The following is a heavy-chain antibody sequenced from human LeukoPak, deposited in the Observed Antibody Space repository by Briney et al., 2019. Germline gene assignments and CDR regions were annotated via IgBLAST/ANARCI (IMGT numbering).Heavy chain of an antibody. CDR1: GGSFSGYY. CDR3: ARGPRGYDFWSGLASYMDV. CDR2: TNHSGST. D-gene: IGHD3-3*01. V-gene: IGHV4-34*01. Sequence: SETLSLTCAVYGGSFSGYYWSWIRQPPGKGLEWIGETNHSGSTNYNPSLKSRVTISVDTSKNQFSLKLSSVTAADTAVYYCARGPRGYDFWSGLASYMDVWGKGTTVTVSS. J-gene: IGHJ6*03.